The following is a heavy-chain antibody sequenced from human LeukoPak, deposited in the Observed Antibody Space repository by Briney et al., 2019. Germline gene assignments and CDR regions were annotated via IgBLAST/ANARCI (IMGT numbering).Heavy chain of an antibody. J-gene: IGHJ4*02. CDR3: AKDNGSPSLVVVLVATAPDY. CDR2: ISYDGSQK. CDR1: GLDFSAFG. V-gene: IGHV3-30*18. D-gene: IGHD2-15*01. Sequence: GGSLRLSCAASGLDFSAFGMNWVRQAPGKGLEWVAVISYDGSQKYYADSVKGRFTISRDNSKNTVYLQMNSLSAEDTAVYYCAKDNGSPSLVVVLVATAPDYWGQGTLVTVSS.